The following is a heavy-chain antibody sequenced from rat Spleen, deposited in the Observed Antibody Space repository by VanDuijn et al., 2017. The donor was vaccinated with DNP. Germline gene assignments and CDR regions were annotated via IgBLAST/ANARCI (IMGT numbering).Heavy chain of an antibody. Sequence: EVQLVESGGGLVQPGRSLKLSCVASGFTFSYYWMTWIRQVPGKGLEWIASITSSGGDSYYPDSVKGRFTISRDNAKNTLYLQMNSLRSEDTASYYCARGGRSYFDYWGQGVMVTVSS. CDR2: ITSSGGDS. J-gene: IGHJ2*01. D-gene: IGHD1-11*01. CDR1: GFTFSYYW. V-gene: IGHV5-31*01. CDR3: ARGGRSYFDY.